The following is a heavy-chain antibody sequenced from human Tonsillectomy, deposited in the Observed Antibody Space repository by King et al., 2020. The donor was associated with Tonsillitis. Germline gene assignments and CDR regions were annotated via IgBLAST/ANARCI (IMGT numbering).Heavy chain of an antibody. V-gene: IGHV3-23*04. Sequence: VQLVESGGGLVQPGGSLRLSCAASGFTFSSYAMSWVRQAPGKGLEWVSAISGSGSSTYYADSVKGRFTISRDNSKNTLYLQMNSLRVEDSAVYYCAKTQSRQWLVLPIEWFDPWGQGTLVTVSS. CDR1: GFTFSSYA. D-gene: IGHD6-19*01. CDR3: AKTQSRQWLVLPIEWFDP. CDR2: ISGSGSST. J-gene: IGHJ5*02.